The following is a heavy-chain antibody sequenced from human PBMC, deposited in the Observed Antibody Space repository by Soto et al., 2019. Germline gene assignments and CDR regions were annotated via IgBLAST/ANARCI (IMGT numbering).Heavy chain of an antibody. J-gene: IGHJ6*02. Sequence: QVQLQQWGAGLLKPSETLSLTCAVYGGSFSGYYWSWIRQPPGKGLEWIGEINHSGSTNYNPSLRRGVTISEATSKNQFSLKLSSVTAPDTAVYYCARGFIVVVPAASRGTYYYGMDVWGQGTTVTVSS. CDR3: ARGFIVVVPAASRGTYYYGMDV. CDR2: INHSGST. D-gene: IGHD2-2*01. V-gene: IGHV4-34*01. CDR1: GGSFSGYY.